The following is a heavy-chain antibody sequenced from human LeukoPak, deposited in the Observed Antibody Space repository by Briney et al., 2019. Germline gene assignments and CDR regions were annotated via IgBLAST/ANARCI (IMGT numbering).Heavy chain of an antibody. V-gene: IGHV4-34*01. CDR2: INHSGST. CDR1: GGSFSGYY. J-gene: IGHJ5*02. D-gene: IGHD3-22*01. Sequence: SGTLSLTCAVYGGSFSGYYWSWIRQPPGKGLEWIGEINHSGSTNYNPSLKSRVTISVDTSKNQFSLKLSSVTAADTAVYYCARGPKTVVLITGALNWFDPWGQGTLVTVSS. CDR3: ARGPKTVVLITGALNWFDP.